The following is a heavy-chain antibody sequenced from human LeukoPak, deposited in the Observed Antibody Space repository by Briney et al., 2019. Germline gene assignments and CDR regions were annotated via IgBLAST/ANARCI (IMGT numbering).Heavy chain of an antibody. V-gene: IGHV3-48*02. CDR2: ISSSSSTI. Sequence: GGSLRLSCAASGFTFSSYSMNWVRQAPGRGLEWVSYISSSSSTIYYADSVRGRFTISRDNAKNSLYLQMNSLRDEDTAVYYCARAHQLQGIDKADYWGQGTLVTVSS. D-gene: IGHD4-23*01. CDR3: ARAHQLQGIDKADY. J-gene: IGHJ4*02. CDR1: GFTFSSYS.